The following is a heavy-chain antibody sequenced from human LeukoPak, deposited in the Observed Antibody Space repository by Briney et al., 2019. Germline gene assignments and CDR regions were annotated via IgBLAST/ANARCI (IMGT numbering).Heavy chain of an antibody. CDR1: GFPFSNYW. J-gene: IGHJ4*02. D-gene: IGHD4-23*01. CDR2: MKEDGGEI. V-gene: IGHV3-7*01. Sequence: GGSLRVSCAASGFPFSNYWISCVRHARGKGLEWVANMKEDGGEINYVDSVKGRFTISRDNAKNSLFLQMNSLRVEDTAVYYCARDRGYSTFDYWSQGTLVTVSS. CDR3: ARDRGYSTFDY.